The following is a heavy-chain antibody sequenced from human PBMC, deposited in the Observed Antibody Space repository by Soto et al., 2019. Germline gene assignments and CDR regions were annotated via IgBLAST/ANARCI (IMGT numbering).Heavy chain of an antibody. CDR3: ERGNHRWLQLWYFDL. V-gene: IGHV1-69*12. Sequence: QVQLVQSGAEVKKPGSSVTVSCKASGGTFSSYTISWVRQAPGQGLEWMGGIIPIFGTANYAQKFQGRITIPADESTNTDYMELSSLRSEDTAVYYCERGNHRWLQLWYFDLWGRGTLVTVSS. D-gene: IGHD5-12*01. J-gene: IGHJ2*01. CDR2: IIPIFGTA. CDR1: GGTFSSYT.